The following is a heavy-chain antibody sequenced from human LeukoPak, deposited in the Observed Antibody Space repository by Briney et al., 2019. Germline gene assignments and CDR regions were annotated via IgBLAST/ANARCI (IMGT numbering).Heavy chain of an antibody. D-gene: IGHD3-10*01. CDR3: ARGRGY. CDR1: GYSISSGYY. CDR2: IYHSGST. V-gene: IGHV4-38-2*02. Sequence: PSETLSLTCTVSGYSISSGYYWGWSRQPPGKGLEWVGSIYHSGSTYYNPSLKSRVTISVDTSKNQFSLKLSSVTAADTAVYYCARGRGYWGQGTLVTVSS. J-gene: IGHJ4*02.